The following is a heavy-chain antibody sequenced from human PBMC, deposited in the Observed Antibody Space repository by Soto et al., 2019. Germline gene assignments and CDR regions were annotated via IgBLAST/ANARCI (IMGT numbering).Heavy chain of an antibody. D-gene: IGHD2-15*01. CDR2: MNPNSGNT. CDR1: GYTFTSYD. J-gene: IGHJ4*02. Sequence: QVQLVQSGAEVKKPGASVKVSCKASGYTFTSYDINWVRQATGQGLEWMGWMNPNSGNTGYAQKFQGRVTMTRNTSISTAYMERSSLRSEDTAVYYCARGGRGGVVVVAATPRVLVDYWGQGTLVTVSS. CDR3: ARGGRGGVVVVAATPRVLVDY. V-gene: IGHV1-8*01.